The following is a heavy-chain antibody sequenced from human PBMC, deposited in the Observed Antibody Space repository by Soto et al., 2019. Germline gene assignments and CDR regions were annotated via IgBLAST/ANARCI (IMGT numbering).Heavy chain of an antibody. CDR3: TAMNDRDAFDI. CDR2: IKNKADGGTT. CDR1: GLNFNIAW. J-gene: IGHJ3*02. V-gene: IGHV3-15*01. D-gene: IGHD1-1*01. Sequence: GGSLRLSCAASGLNFNIAWLSWVRQAPGKGLEWVGRIKNKADGGTTDNAAPVKDRFTISRDDSKSTLYLQMNSLKTEDTAMYYCTAMNDRDAFDIWGQGTMVTVSS.